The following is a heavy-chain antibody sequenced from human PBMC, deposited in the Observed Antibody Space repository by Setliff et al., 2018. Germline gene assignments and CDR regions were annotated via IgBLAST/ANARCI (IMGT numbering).Heavy chain of an antibody. J-gene: IGHJ6*03. Sequence: ASVKVSCKAFGYTFTSYAIGWMRDAPGQGLEWMGWINTNTGSPHYAQDFTGRYVFSLDTSVSTAYLQISSLRAEDTAMYYCARASRFGTVVWKGDYYMDVWGKGTTVTSP. CDR2: INTNTGSP. V-gene: IGHV7-4-1*02. D-gene: IGHD3-10*01. CDR3: ARASRFGTVVWKGDYYMDV. CDR1: GYTFTSYA.